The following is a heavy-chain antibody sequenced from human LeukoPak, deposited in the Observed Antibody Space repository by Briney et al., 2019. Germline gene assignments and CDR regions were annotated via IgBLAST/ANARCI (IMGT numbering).Heavy chain of an antibody. CDR2: IYYSGST. CDR1: GGSISSYY. CDR3: ARWRAGSSWYLFDY. Sequence: SETLSLTCTVSGGSISSYYRSWIRQPPGKGLEWIGYIYYSGSTNYNPSLKSRVTISVDTSKNQFSLKLISVTAADTAVYYCARWRAGSSWYLFDYWGQGTLVTVSS. D-gene: IGHD6-13*01. V-gene: IGHV4-59*01. J-gene: IGHJ4*02.